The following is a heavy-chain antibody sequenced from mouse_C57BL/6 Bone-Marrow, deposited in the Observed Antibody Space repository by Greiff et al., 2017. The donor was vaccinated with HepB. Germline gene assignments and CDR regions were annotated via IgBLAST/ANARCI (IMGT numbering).Heavy chain of an antibody. J-gene: IGHJ4*01. CDR1: GYSITSGYY. D-gene: IGHD2-2*01. CDR2: ISYDGSN. CDR3: ARGGLRAMDY. V-gene: IGHV3-6*01. Sequence: EVKLMESGPGLVKPSQSLSLTCSVTGYSITSGYYWNWIRQFPGNKLEWMGYISYDGSNNYNPSLKNRISITRDTSKNQFFLKLNSVTTEDTATYYCARGGLRAMDYWGQGTSVTVSS.